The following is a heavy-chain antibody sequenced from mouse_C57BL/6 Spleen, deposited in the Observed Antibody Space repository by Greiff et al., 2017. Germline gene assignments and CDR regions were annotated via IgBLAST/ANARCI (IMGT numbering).Heavy chain of an antibody. CDR2: IWSGGST. V-gene: IGHV2-2*01. J-gene: IGHJ4*01. CDR1: GFSLTSYG. Sequence: VKLVESGPGLVQPSQSLSITCTVSGFSLTSYGVHWVRQSPGKGLEWLGVIWSGGSTDYNAAFISRLSISKDNSKSQVFFKMNSLQADDTAIYYCARIPYYDYDREYYYAMDYWGQGTSVTVSS. D-gene: IGHD2-4*01. CDR3: ARIPYYDYDREYYYAMDY.